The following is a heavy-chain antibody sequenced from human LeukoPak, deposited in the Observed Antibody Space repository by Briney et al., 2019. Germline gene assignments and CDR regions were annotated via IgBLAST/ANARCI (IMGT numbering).Heavy chain of an antibody. Sequence: SETLSLTCAVYGGSFSGYYWSWIRQPPGKGLEWIGEINHSGSTNYNPSLKSRVTISVDTSKNQFSLKLSSVTAADTAVYYCARHPSTTYYYDSSGYYYVLFAAFDIWGQGTMVTVSS. V-gene: IGHV4-34*01. CDR2: INHSGST. CDR1: GGSFSGYY. CDR3: ARHPSTTYYYDSSGYYYVLFAAFDI. D-gene: IGHD3-22*01. J-gene: IGHJ3*02.